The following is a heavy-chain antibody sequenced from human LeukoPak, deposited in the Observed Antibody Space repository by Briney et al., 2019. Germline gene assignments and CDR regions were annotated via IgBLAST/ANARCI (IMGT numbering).Heavy chain of an antibody. V-gene: IGHV4-4*07. CDR2: IYTSRNI. Sequence: SETLSLTCIVSGGSISTYYWSWIRQPAGKGPEWIGRIYTSRNINYNPSLKSRVTMSVGTSKNQFSLKLTSVTAADTAVYYCARDGPGYSFDIWGQGTMVTVSS. CDR3: ARDGPGYSFDI. D-gene: IGHD6-13*01. CDR1: GGSISTYY. J-gene: IGHJ3*02.